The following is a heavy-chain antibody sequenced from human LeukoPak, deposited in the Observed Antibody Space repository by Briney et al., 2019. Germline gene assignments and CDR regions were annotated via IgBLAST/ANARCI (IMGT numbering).Heavy chain of an antibody. CDR3: ARAATAVGYFDY. Sequence: PGGSLRLSCAASGFTFSDYYMNWVRQAPGKGLEWVSSISSSSTIYYADSVKGRFTISRDNAKNSLYLQMNSLRAEDTAVYYCARAATAVGYFDYWGQGTLVTVSS. D-gene: IGHD4-23*01. CDR2: ISSSSTI. V-gene: IGHV3-69-1*02. CDR1: GFTFSDYY. J-gene: IGHJ4*02.